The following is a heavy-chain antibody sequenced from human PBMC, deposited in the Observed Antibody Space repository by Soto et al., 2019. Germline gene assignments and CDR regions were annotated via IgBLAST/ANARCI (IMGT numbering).Heavy chain of an antibody. Sequence: PSETLSLTCSVSGAALNSGNYYWSWIRQVPGEGLEWIGHIYVTGAVDYNPSLRDRITISQDTSERQFSLNLRLVTAADTAVYYCARLRIATNNYKWFDPWGQGALVTV. V-gene: IGHV4-31*03. CDR3: ARLRIATNNYKWFDP. D-gene: IGHD2-21*01. J-gene: IGHJ5*02. CDR1: GAALNSGNYY. CDR2: IYVTGAV.